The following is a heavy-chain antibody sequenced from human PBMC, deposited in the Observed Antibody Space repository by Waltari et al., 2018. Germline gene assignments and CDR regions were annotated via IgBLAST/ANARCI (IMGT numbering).Heavy chain of an antibody. D-gene: IGHD6-19*01. CDR3: ARVRSSGWYSDY. Sequence: EVQLVESGGGLVQPGGSLRLSCAASGFPFSSYWMSWVRQAPGKGLEWVANIKQDGSEKYYVDSGKGRFTISRDNAKNSLYLQMNSLRAEDTAVYYCARVRSSGWYSDYWGQGTLVTVSS. CDR2: IKQDGSEK. J-gene: IGHJ4*02. CDR1: GFPFSSYW. V-gene: IGHV3-7*04.